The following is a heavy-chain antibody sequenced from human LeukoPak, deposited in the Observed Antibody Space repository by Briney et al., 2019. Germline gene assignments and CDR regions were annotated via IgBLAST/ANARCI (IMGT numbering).Heavy chain of an antibody. Sequence: GGSLRLSCAASGFTFDDYAMHWVRQAPGKGLEWVSLISGDGGSTYYADSVKGRFTISRDNSKNSLYLQMNSLRTEDTALYYCAKTYCGGDCYSRALAFDIWGLGTMVTVSS. J-gene: IGHJ3*02. CDR2: ISGDGGST. CDR3: AKTYCGGDCYSRALAFDI. V-gene: IGHV3-43*02. CDR1: GFTFDDYA. D-gene: IGHD2-21*02.